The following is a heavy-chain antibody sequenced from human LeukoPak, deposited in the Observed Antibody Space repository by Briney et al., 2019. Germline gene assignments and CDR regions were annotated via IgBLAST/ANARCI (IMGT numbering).Heavy chain of an antibody. Sequence: ASVKVSCKASGYTFTSYDINWVRQATGQGLEWMGWMNPNSGNTGYAQKFQGRVTITRNTSISTAYMELSSLRSEDTAVYYCARAITGYYGSGSFKEFDYWGQGTLVTVSS. J-gene: IGHJ4*02. CDR1: GYTFTSYD. CDR2: MNPNSGNT. D-gene: IGHD3-10*01. V-gene: IGHV1-8*03. CDR3: ARAITGYYGSGSFKEFDY.